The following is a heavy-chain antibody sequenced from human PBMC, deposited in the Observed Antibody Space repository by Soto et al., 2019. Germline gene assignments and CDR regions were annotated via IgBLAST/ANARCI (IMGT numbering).Heavy chain of an antibody. CDR3: AATSSLDY. CDR2: IYSGGST. Sequence: EVQLVESGGGLVQPGGSLTLSCAASGFTVSSNYMTWVRQAPGKGLEWVSLIYSGGSTYYADSVKGRFTISRDNSKNTLYLQMNRLRSAVTAVYFCAATSSLDYWGQGTLVTVSS. J-gene: IGHJ4*02. V-gene: IGHV3-66*01. CDR1: GFTVSSNY. D-gene: IGHD1-26*01.